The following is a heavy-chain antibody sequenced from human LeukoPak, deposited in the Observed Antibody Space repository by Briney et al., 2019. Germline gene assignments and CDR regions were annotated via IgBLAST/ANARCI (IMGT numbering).Heavy chain of an antibody. CDR3: ARGETTMYYDFWSGYGY. V-gene: IGHV1-46*01. CDR1: GYTFTSYY. Sequence: GASVKVSCKASGYTFTSYYMHWVRQAPGQGLEWMGIINPSGGSTGYAQKFQGRVTMNRDTSTSTVYMALSSLRSEDTAVYYCARGETTMYYDFWSGYGYWGQGTQVTVSS. D-gene: IGHD3-3*01. J-gene: IGHJ4*02. CDR2: INPSGGST.